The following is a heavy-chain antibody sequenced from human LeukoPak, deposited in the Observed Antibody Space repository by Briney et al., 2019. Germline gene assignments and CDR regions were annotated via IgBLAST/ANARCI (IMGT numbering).Heavy chain of an antibody. Sequence: SETLSLTCTVSGGSISTYYWTWIRQPPGKGLEWSGYIYYSGSTNYNPSLKRRVTISVDASRNPFSLNLSSVPAADTAVYSCAPGIHASRRRIRRYWAPGTLVTVSS. CDR2: IYYSGST. CDR1: GGSISTYY. V-gene: IGHV4-59*01. D-gene: IGHD5-18*01. CDR3: APGIHASRRRIRRY. J-gene: IGHJ4*02.